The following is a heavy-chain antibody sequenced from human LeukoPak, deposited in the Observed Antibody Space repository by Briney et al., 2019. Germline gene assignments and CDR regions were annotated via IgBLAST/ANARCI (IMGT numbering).Heavy chain of an antibody. CDR3: ARVINFYYYMDV. CDR1: GFTFSSYE. J-gene: IGHJ6*03. V-gene: IGHV3-48*03. D-gene: IGHD2/OR15-2a*01. Sequence: GGSLRLSCAASGFTFSSYEMNWVRQAPGKGLEWLSFISGSGRTIYYADSVKGRFTISRDNTKKSLYLQMNSLRAEDTAIYYCARVINFYYYMDVWGKGTTVTISS. CDR2: ISGSGRTI.